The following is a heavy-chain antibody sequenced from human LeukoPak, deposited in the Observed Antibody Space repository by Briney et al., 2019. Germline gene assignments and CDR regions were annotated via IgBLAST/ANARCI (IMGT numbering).Heavy chain of an antibody. CDR1: GFTFSSYG. CDR2: ISYDGSNK. J-gene: IGHJ3*02. D-gene: IGHD5-12*01. Sequence: PGGSLRPSCAASGFTFSSYGMHWVRQAPGKGLEWVAVISYDGSNKYYADSVKGRFTISRDNSKNTLYLQMNSLRAEDTAVYYCAKRLVATSVGAFDIWGQGTMVTVSS. V-gene: IGHV3-30*18. CDR3: AKRLVATSVGAFDI.